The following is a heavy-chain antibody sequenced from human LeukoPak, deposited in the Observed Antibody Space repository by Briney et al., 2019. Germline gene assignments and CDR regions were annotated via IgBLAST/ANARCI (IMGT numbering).Heavy chain of an antibody. J-gene: IGHJ5*02. Sequence: ASVRVSCTASGYTFTSYYMHWVRQAPGQGLEWMGIINPSGGSTSYAQKFQRRVTMTRDTSTSTVYMELSSLRSEDTAVYYCARFLGAVAGPWFDPWGQGTLVTVSS. CDR1: GYTFTSYY. CDR3: ARFLGAVAGPWFDP. CDR2: INPSGGST. V-gene: IGHV1-46*01. D-gene: IGHD6-19*01.